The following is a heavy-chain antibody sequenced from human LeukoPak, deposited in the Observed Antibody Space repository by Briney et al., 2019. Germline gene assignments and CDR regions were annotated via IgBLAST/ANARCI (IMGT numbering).Heavy chain of an antibody. CDR1: EFTFSDYA. J-gene: IGHJ4*02. V-gene: IGHV3-30-3*01. CDR3: AREWTYSSGWSASGY. CDR2: ISYDGNK. D-gene: IGHD6-19*01. Sequence: PGGSLRLSCAASEFTFSDYAMHWVRQAPGKGLEWVALISYDGNKHYADSVKGRFTISRDNSKNTLYLQMNSLRPEDTALYYCAREWTYSSGWSASGYWGQGTLVTVSS.